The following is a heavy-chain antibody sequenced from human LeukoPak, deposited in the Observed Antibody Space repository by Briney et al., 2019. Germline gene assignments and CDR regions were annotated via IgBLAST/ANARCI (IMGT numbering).Heavy chain of an antibody. J-gene: IGHJ4*02. V-gene: IGHV3-21*01. D-gene: IGHD1-26*01. Sequence: PGGSLRLSCAASGLTFSSYSMNWVRQAPGKGLERVSSISSSSSYIYYADSVKGRFTISRDNAKNSLYLQMNSLRAEDTAVYYCARDTGYSGSYLDLDHWGQGTLVTVSS. CDR2: ISSSSSYI. CDR1: GLTFSSYS. CDR3: ARDTGYSGSYLDLDH.